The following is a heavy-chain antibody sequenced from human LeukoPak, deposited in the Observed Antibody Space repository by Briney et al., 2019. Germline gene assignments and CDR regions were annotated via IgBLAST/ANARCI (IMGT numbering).Heavy chain of an antibody. J-gene: IGHJ3*02. Sequence: GGSLRLSCAASGFTFSDYYMSWIRQAPGKGLEWVSYISSSSSYTNYADSVKGRFTISRDNAKNSLYLQMNSLRAEDTAVYYCGGGRLGSGGGGAFDIWGQGTMVTVSS. CDR2: ISSSSSYT. CDR1: GFTFSDYY. V-gene: IGHV3-11*03. CDR3: GGGRLGSGGGGAFDI. D-gene: IGHD3-10*01.